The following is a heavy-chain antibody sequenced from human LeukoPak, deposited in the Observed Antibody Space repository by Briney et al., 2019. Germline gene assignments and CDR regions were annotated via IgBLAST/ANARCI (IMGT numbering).Heavy chain of an antibody. J-gene: IGHJ4*02. CDR2: ISYDGSNE. CDR3: AKEFNRGLPDY. V-gene: IGHV3-30*18. CDR1: GFTFSTYG. Sequence: GGSLRLSCAASGFTFSTYGMHWVRQAPGKGLEWVAVISYDGSNEYYADSVKGRFTVSRDNSKNTLYLQMSSLRAEDTAVYYCAKEFNRGLPDYWGQGTLVTVPS. D-gene: IGHD2-21*01.